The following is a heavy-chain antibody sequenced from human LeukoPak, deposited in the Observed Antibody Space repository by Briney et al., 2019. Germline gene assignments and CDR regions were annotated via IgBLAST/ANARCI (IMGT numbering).Heavy chain of an antibody. CDR2: IKSKTDGGTT. CDR3: TTANIVGATTFPFDY. J-gene: IGHJ4*02. CDR1: GFTFSSYA. Sequence: GGSLRLSCAASGFTFSSYAMSWVRQAPGKGLEWVGRIKSKTDGGTTDYAAPVKGRFTISRDDSKNTLYLQMNSLKTEDTAVYYCTTANIVGATTFPFDYWGQGTLVTVSS. V-gene: IGHV3-15*01. D-gene: IGHD1-26*01.